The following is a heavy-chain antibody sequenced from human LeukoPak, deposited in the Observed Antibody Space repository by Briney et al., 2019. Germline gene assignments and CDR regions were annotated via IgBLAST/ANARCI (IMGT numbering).Heavy chain of an antibody. Sequence: GGSLRLSCSASGFTVSSDYMSWVRQAPGKGLAWPSVIYSGGTTYYADSVKGRFTFSRDNSKNTVYLQMNSLRVEDTAVYYCTRGGSVPATRSFDYWGQGTLVTVSS. D-gene: IGHD6-19*01. CDR3: TRGGSVPATRSFDY. V-gene: IGHV3-66*01. CDR2: IYSGGTT. J-gene: IGHJ4*02. CDR1: GFTVSSDY.